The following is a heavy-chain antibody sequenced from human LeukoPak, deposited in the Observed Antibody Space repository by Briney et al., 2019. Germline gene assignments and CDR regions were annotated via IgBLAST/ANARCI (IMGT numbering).Heavy chain of an antibody. CDR1: GYTFTGYY. D-gene: IGHD3-3*01. CDR3: ARGGGTIFGVVND. J-gene: IGHJ4*02. V-gene: IGHV1-2*02. Sequence: ASVKVSCKASGYTFTGYYVHWVRQAPGQGLEWMGWINPKSGGTNYAQKFQGRVTMTRDTSISTAYMELSRLRSDGTAVYYCARGGGTIFGVVNDWGQGTLVTVSP. CDR2: INPKSGGT.